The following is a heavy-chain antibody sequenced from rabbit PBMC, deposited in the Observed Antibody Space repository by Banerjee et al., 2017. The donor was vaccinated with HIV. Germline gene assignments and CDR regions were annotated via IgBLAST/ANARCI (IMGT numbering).Heavy chain of an antibody. V-gene: IGHV1S40*01. CDR1: GFSFSSYY. CDR2: VDDASSGTT. J-gene: IGHJ4*01. D-gene: IGHD1-1*01. CDR3: ARHLSSVIVWDFDL. Sequence: QSLEESGGDLVKPGSSLTLTCTASGFSFSSYYMRGVRQAPGKGLEWIAYVDDASSGTTYYASWAKGRFTISKTSSLTVTLQMPSLTAADTAIYFCARHLSSVIVWDFDLWGPGTLVTVS.